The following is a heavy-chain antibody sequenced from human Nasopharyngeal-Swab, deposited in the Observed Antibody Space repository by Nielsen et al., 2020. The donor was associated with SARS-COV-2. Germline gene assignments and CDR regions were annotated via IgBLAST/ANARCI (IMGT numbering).Heavy chain of an antibody. V-gene: IGHV3-21*01. CDR2: ISSSSSYI. D-gene: IGHD4-17*01. J-gene: IGHJ6*02. CDR1: GFTFSSYS. Sequence: GESLKISCAASGFTFSSYSMNWVRQAPGKRLEWVSSISSSSSYIYYADSVKGRFTISKDNAKNSLYLQMNSLRAEDTAVYYCAKMTTVTTVWPPGYYYGMDVWGQGTTVTVSS. CDR3: AKMTTVTTVWPPGYYYGMDV.